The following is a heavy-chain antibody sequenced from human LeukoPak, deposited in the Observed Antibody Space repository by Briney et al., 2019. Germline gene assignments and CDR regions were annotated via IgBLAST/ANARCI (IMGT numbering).Heavy chain of an antibody. CDR2: IYTSGST. J-gene: IGHJ3*02. CDR1: GGSISSGSYY. CDR3: AREYYDILTGYPLGAFDI. Sequence: SETLSLTCTVSGGSISSGSYYWRWVRQPAGKGLEWIGRIYTSGSTNYNPSLKSRVTISVDTSKNQFSLKLSSVTAADTAVYYCAREYYDILTGYPLGAFDIWGQGTMVTVSS. V-gene: IGHV4-61*02. D-gene: IGHD3-9*01.